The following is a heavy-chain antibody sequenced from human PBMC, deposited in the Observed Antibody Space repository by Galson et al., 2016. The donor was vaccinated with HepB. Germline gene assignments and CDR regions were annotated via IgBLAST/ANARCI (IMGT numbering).Heavy chain of an antibody. Sequence: SLRLSCAASGFSFSSYAMYWVRQAPGKGLEWVSAIVYRGFNKYYADSVRGRFTISRDTSKSTLYLQKKRLRAEDTAVYSCAKGTLWVLHCWGQGNLLTVSS. CDR3: AKGTLWVLHC. V-gene: IGHV3-23*01. D-gene: IGHD2-21*01. CDR2: IVYRGFNK. J-gene: IGHJ4*02. CDR1: GFSFSSYA.